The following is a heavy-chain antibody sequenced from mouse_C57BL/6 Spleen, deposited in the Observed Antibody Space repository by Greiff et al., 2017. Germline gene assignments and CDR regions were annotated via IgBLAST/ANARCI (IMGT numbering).Heavy chain of an antibody. D-gene: IGHD2-4*01. V-gene: IGHV14-2*01. CDR1: GFNIKDYY. CDR2: IDPENGEP. Sequence: VQLKESGAELVKPGASVKLSCTASGFNIKDYYMHWVKQRTEQGLEWIGRIDPENGEPKYAPKFQGKATITTDTSSNTAYLQLSRLTSEDTAVYYCALYDDDGYFDVWGTGTTVTVSS. CDR3: ALYDDDGYFDV. J-gene: IGHJ1*03.